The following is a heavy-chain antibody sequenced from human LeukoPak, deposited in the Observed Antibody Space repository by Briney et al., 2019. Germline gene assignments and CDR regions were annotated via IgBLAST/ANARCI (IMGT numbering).Heavy chain of an antibody. D-gene: IGHD3-3*01. V-gene: IGHV3-23*01. J-gene: IGHJ4*02. CDR3: AKGGRVVISPFDY. CDR1: GFTFSNYA. CDR2: ISNSGAGT. Sequence: GGSLRLSCAASGFTFSNYAMSWVRQAPGKGLEWVSLISNSGAGTYYADSVKGRFTISRDNSKNTLYLQMNSLRAEDTAVNYCAKGGRVVISPFDYWGQGTLVTVSS.